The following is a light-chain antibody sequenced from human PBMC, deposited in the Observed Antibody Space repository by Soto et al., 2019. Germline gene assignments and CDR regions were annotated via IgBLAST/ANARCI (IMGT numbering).Light chain of an antibody. CDR1: QSVDGN. Sequence: EIPMTQSPATLSVSPGERATLSCRASQSVDGNLAWYQQKPGQAPRLLIYGASTRATGISARFSGSGSGTEFTLTISSLQSEEFGVYYCQQYNNWWTFGQGTKVDIK. CDR2: GAS. CDR3: QQYNNWWT. J-gene: IGKJ1*01. V-gene: IGKV3-15*01.